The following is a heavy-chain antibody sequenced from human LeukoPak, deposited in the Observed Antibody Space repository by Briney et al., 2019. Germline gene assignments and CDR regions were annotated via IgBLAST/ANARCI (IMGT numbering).Heavy chain of an antibody. CDR2: ISSSSSYI. CDR3: AREESRHPHGYSSSWYGPLADY. J-gene: IGHJ4*02. D-gene: IGHD6-13*01. Sequence: PGSSLRLSCAASGFTFSSYSMNWVRQAPGKGLEWVSSISSSSSYIYYADSVKGRFTISRDNAKNSLYLQMNSLRAEDTAVYYCAREESRHPHGYSSSWYGPLADYWGQGTLVTVSS. V-gene: IGHV3-21*01. CDR1: GFTFSSYS.